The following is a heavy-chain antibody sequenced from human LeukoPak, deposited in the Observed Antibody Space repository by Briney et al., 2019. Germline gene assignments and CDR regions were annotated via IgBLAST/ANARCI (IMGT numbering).Heavy chain of an antibody. V-gene: IGHV3-7*01. CDR1: GFTFSSYW. D-gene: IGHD2-21*01. CDR3: ASPGEDGRLWDFDY. J-gene: IGHJ4*02. Sequence: GGSLRLSCAASGFTFSSYWMSWVRQAPGKGLEWVANIKQDGSEKYYVDSVKGRFTISRDNAENSLYLQMNSLRVEDTAVYYCASPGEDGRLWDFDYWGQGTLVTVSS. CDR2: IKQDGSEK.